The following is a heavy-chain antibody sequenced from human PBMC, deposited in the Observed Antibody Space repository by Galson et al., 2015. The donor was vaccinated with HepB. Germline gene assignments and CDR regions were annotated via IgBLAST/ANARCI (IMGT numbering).Heavy chain of an antibody. D-gene: IGHD6-13*01. J-gene: IGHJ6*02. CDR3: ARESSPYYYGRDV. Sequence: SLRLSCAASGFTFSSYAMHWVRQAPGKGLEWVAVISYDGSNKYYADSVKGRFTISRDNSKNTLYLQMNSLRAEDTAVYYCARESSPYYYGRDVWGQGTTVTVSS. V-gene: IGHV3-30-3*01. CDR2: ISYDGSNK. CDR1: GFTFSSYA.